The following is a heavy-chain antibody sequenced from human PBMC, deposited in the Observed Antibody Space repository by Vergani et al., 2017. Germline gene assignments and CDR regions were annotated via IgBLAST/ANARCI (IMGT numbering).Heavy chain of an antibody. CDR1: GFTFSSYA. J-gene: IGHJ5*01. Sequence: EVQLLESGGGLVQPGGSLRLSCAASGFTFSSYAMSWVRQAPGKGLMWVARIDEYGNRATYGDFETGRFTISRDNAKNTVFLQMNNLRADDAGVYYCVRTEYCTGIACNTRFDSWGQGALVTVSS. D-gene: IGHD2-8*02. CDR2: IDEYGNRA. CDR3: VRTEYCTGIACNTRFDS. V-gene: IGHV3-23*05.